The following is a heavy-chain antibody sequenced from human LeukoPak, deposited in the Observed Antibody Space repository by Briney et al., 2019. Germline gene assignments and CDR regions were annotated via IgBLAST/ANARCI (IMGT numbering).Heavy chain of an antibody. CDR3: ARGSRGYYGSGSYYRG. CDR2: IYYSGST. V-gene: IGHV4-39*07. D-gene: IGHD3-10*01. J-gene: IGHJ4*02. CDR1: GGSISSSSYY. Sequence: SETLSLTCTVSGGSISSSSYYWGWIRQPPGKGLEWIGSIYYSGSTHYNPSLKSRVTISVDTSKNQFSLKLSSVTAADTAVYYCARGSRGYYGSGSYYRGWGQGTLVTVSS.